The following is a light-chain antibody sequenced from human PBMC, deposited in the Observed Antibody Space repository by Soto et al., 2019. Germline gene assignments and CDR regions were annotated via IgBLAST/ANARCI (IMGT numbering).Light chain of an antibody. Sequence: EVVLTQSPGTVSLSPGERATLSCRASHNVTNNFLAWYQQKPGQAPRLLFYAASSRATGIPDRFSGSGSGTDFTLSISKVEPEDFAVYYCQQYGSTITCTFGQGTRVEFK. CDR3: QQYGSTITCT. J-gene: IGKJ1*01. CDR2: AAS. V-gene: IGKV3-20*01. CDR1: HNVTNNF.